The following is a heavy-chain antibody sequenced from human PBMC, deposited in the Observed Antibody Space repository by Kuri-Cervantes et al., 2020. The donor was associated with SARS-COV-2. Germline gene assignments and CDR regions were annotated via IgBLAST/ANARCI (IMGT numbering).Heavy chain of an antibody. J-gene: IGHJ4*02. CDR1: GFTFSDYY. CDR3: AVIQNSGSYSTRSSYFDY. CDR2: ISSSSSYT. V-gene: IGHV3-11*03. D-gene: IGHD1-26*01. Sequence: GGPLRLSCAASGFTFSDYYMSWIRQAPGKGLEWVSYISSSSSYTNYADSVKGRFTISRDNAKNSLYLQMNSLRAEDTAVYYCAVIQNSGSYSTRSSYFDYWGQGTLVTVSS.